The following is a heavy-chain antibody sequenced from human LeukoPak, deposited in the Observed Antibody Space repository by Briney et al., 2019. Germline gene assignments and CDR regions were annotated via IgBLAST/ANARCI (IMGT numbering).Heavy chain of an antibody. CDR3: ASSITIFGVSPGGYYYYMDV. Sequence: SETLSLTCSVSAYSISSGYYWGWIRQPPGKGLEWIGSIYYSGSTYYNPSLKSRVTISVDTSKNQFSLKLSSVTAADTAVYYCASSITIFGVSPGGYYYYMDVWGKGTTVTVSS. V-gene: IGHV4-38-2*02. D-gene: IGHD3-3*01. J-gene: IGHJ6*03. CDR2: IYYSGST. CDR1: AYSISSGYY.